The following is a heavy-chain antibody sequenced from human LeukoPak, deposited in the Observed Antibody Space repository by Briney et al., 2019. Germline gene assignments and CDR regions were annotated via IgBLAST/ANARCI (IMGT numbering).Heavy chain of an antibody. CDR3: ARDRGYSGYDSDY. D-gene: IGHD5-12*01. V-gene: IGHV3-11*06. Sequence: GGSLRLSCAASGFTFSDYYMSWIRQAPGKGLERVSYISSSSSYTNYADSVKGRFTISRDNAKNSLYLQMNSLRAEDTAVYYCARDRGYSGYDSDYWGQGTLVTVSS. CDR1: GFTFSDYY. J-gene: IGHJ4*02. CDR2: ISSSSSYT.